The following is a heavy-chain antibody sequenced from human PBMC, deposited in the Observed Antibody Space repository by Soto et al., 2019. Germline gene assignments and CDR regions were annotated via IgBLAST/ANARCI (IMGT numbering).Heavy chain of an antibody. CDR3: ARDGDLSGSYFWFDP. V-gene: IGHV1-46*01. J-gene: IGHJ5*02. CDR2: INPSTGST. CDR1: GYTFTSYY. D-gene: IGHD1-26*01. Sequence: ASVKVSCKASGYTFTSYYMHWVRQAPGQGLEWMGLINPSTGSTSYAQKFQGRVTMTRDTSTRTVYMDLSSLRSEDTAVYYCARDGDLSGSYFWFDPWGQGXLVTVSS.